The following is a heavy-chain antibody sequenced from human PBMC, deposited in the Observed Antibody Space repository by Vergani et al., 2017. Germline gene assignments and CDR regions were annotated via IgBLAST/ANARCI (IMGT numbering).Heavy chain of an antibody. D-gene: IGHD1-26*01. CDR2: INHSGTI. CDR3: ARRAERWETLLRDDFDV. J-gene: IGHJ3*01. CDR1: GGSLRGCY. Sequence: QVQLQQWGPGLLKPSETLSLTCAVYGGSLRGCYWSWIRLAPGKGLEWIGKINHSGTINYNPTLKSPFNVSIDTSRDHFSLKLRSVSAADTAVYFCARRAERWETLLRDDFDVWGQGTFVTVSP. V-gene: IGHV4-34*01.